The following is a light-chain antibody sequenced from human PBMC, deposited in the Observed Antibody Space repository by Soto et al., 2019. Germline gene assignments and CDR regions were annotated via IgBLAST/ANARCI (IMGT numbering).Light chain of an antibody. CDR3: QHYNSHSEA. V-gene: IGKV1-5*03. CDR2: KAS. J-gene: IGKJ1*01. Sequence: DIQMTQSPSNLSASVGDRVTITYRASQSISSWLAWYQQKPGKAPKLLIYKASTLKSRVPSSFSGSGSGTEFTLTISSLQPDDFATYYCQHYNSHSEAFGQGTKVDIK. CDR1: QSISSW.